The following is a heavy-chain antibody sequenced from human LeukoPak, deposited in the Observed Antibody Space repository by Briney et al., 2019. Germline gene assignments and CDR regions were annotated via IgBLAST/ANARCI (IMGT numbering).Heavy chain of an antibody. J-gene: IGHJ6*02. D-gene: IGHD6-19*01. V-gene: IGHV3-49*03. CDR2: IRSKAYGGTT. Sequence: GGSLRLSCTASGFTFGDYAMSWFRQAPGKGLEWVGFIRSKAYGGTTEYAASVKGRFTISRDDSKSIAYLQMNSLKTEDTAVYYCTRPEWLVRKKNDYYGMDVWGQGTTVTVSS. CDR1: GFTFGDYA. CDR3: TRPEWLVRKKNDYYGMDV.